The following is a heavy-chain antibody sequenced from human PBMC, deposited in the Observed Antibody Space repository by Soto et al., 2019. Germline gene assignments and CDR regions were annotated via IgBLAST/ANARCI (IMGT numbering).Heavy chain of an antibody. CDR3: ARTILKGGYGMDV. CDR2: INPSGGST. J-gene: IGHJ6*02. V-gene: IGHV1-46*01. CDR1: GYTFTSYY. Sequence: GASVKVSCKASGYTFTSYYMHWVRQAPGQGLEWMGIINPSGGSTSYAQKFQGRFTISRDNAKNSLYLQMNSLRAEDTAVYYCARTILKGGYGMDVWGQGTTVTVSS. D-gene: IGHD3-16*01.